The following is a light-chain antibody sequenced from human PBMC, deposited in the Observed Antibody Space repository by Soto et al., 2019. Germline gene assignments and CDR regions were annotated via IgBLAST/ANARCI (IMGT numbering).Light chain of an antibody. V-gene: IGKV3-15*01. CDR3: QQYDRWPVT. CDR1: QGIGDT. Sequence: RIQNPPTRSVSPEDGAPLSRRASQGIGDTLAWYQHKPGQTPRLLIYDTSTRATGVPPRFSGSGSGTEFTLAIDRLQSGDFAVYYCQQYDRWPVTFGGGTKVDIK. J-gene: IGKJ4*01. CDR2: DTS.